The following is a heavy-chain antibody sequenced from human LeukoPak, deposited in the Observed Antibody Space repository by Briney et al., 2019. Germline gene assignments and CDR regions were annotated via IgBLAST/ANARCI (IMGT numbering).Heavy chain of an antibody. J-gene: IGHJ4*02. D-gene: IGHD3-3*02. CDR3: ARDGILGSHDC. CDR1: GSTLSSYW. V-gene: IGHV3-74*01. CDR2: INNDGSGT. Sequence: GRSLRLACAASGSTLSSYWMRWVRPTPGKGLVWVSRINNDGSGTSYADSVMGRFTISRDNAKNTLYLQMHSLRAEDTAVYYCARDGILGSHDCWGQGTLVTVSS.